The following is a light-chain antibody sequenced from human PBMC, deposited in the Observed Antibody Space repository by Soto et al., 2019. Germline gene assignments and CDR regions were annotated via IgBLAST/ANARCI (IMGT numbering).Light chain of an antibody. J-gene: IGKJ2*01. Sequence: EIVVTQSPSTLSVSPGERVTLSCRASQSVRNKVAWYQQKPGQTPRVIIYGASSRATGIPDRFSGGGSGTEFTLSISRLEPEDFAVYYCQQYVMPPFTFGRGTKVDIK. CDR3: QQYVMPPFT. CDR2: GAS. CDR1: QSVRNK. V-gene: IGKV3D-15*01.